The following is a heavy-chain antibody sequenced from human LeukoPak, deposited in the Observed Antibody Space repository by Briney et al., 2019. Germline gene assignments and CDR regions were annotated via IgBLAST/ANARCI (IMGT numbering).Heavy chain of an antibody. CDR3: AGHSYFYDSSGYLI. CDR2: IYTSGST. CDR1: GGSISSGSYY. V-gene: IGHV4-61*02. J-gene: IGHJ3*02. D-gene: IGHD3-22*01. Sequence: SETLSLTCTVSGGSISSGSYYWSWIRQPAGKGLEWIGRIYTSGSTNYNPSLKSRVTISVDTSKNQFSLKLSSVTAADTAVYYCAGHSYFYDSSGYLIWGQGTMVTVPS.